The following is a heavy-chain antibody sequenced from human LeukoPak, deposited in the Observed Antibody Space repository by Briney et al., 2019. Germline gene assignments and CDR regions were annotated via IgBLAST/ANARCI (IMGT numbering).Heavy chain of an antibody. V-gene: IGHV4-59*01. Sequence: SETLSLTCTVSGGSISSYYWSWIRQPPGKGLEWIGYIYYSGSTNYNPSLKSRVTISVDTSKNQFSLKLSSVTAADTAVYYCARGPLPYYYDSSGYYGNWLDPWGQGTLVTVSS. CDR1: GGSISSYY. CDR2: IYYSGST. CDR3: ARGPLPYYYDSSGYYGNWLDP. J-gene: IGHJ5*02. D-gene: IGHD3-22*01.